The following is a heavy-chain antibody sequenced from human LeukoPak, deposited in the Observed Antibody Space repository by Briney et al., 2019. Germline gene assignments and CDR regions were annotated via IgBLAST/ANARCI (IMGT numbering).Heavy chain of an antibody. D-gene: IGHD1-26*01. V-gene: IGHV3-23*01. CDR1: GFTFSSYA. J-gene: IGHJ4*02. CDR2: ISGSGTGT. Sequence: PGGSLRLSCAASGFTFSSYAMSWVRQAPGKGLEWVSAISGSGTGTYYADSVKGRFTISRDNSKNTLYLQMNSLRAEDTAVYYCARGGIDLFDYRGQGTLVTVFS. CDR3: ARGGIDLFDY.